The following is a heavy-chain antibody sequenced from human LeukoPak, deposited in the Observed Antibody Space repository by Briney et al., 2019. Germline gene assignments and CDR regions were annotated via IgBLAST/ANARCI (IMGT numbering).Heavy chain of an antibody. CDR2: ISYDGSNK. CDR1: GFTFSSYA. Sequence: GRSLRLSCAASGFTFSSYAMHWVRQAPGKGLKWVAVISYDGSNKYYADSVKGRFTISRDNSKNTLYLQMNSLRAEDTAVYYCARDGVLGDFWSGYPYYFDYWGQGTLVTVSS. V-gene: IGHV3-30-3*01. J-gene: IGHJ4*02. D-gene: IGHD3-3*01. CDR3: ARDGVLGDFWSGYPYYFDY.